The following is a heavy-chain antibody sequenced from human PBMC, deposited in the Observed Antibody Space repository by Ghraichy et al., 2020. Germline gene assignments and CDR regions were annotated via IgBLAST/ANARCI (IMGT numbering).Heavy chain of an antibody. D-gene: IGHD6-13*01. CDR2: LKPRSGGT. J-gene: IGHJ4*02. V-gene: IGHV1-2*06. Sequence: ASVKVSCKASGYSFADNYIHWVRQAPGHGLEWMGRLKPRSGGTAYAQRFQGRVTMTSDTSIATAYMELNSLTSDDTAVYYCAKGAPLTGSSSRFDSWGPGTLVTVSS. CDR3: AKGAPLTGSSSRFDS. CDR1: GYSFADNY.